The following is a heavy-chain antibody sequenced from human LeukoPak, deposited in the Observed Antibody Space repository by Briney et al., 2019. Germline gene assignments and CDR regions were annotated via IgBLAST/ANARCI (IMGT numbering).Heavy chain of an antibody. CDR3: ARVGNYYGSGSNAFDI. Sequence: SQTLSLTCTVSGGSISTGSYYWSWIRQPAGKRLEWIGRIYTSGGTNYNPSLKSRVTMSVDTSKNQFSLKLSSVTAADTAVYYCARVGNYYGSGSNAFDIWGQGTMVTVSS. CDR1: GGSISTGSYY. J-gene: IGHJ3*02. D-gene: IGHD3-10*01. V-gene: IGHV4-61*02. CDR2: IYTSGGT.